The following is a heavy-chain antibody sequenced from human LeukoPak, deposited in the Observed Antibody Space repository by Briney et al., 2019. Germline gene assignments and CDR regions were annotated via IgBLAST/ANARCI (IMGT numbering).Heavy chain of an antibody. Sequence: SETLSLTCTVSGDSISSGSYYWSWIRQPAGKGLEWIGRMYTSGSTDYNPSLKSRVTISVDTFKNEFSLKLSSVTAADTAVYYCARRAGDYSHPYDYWGQGTLVTVSS. CDR3: ARRAGDYSHPYDY. D-gene: IGHD3-22*01. J-gene: IGHJ4*02. CDR1: GDSISSGSYY. V-gene: IGHV4-61*02. CDR2: MYTSGST.